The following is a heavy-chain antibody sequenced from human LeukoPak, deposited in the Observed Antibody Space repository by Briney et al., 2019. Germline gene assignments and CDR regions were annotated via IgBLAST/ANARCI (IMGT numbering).Heavy chain of an antibody. CDR1: GYTLTELS. CDR3: ATGSELELLLGFDY. CDR2: FDPEDGET. D-gene: IGHD1-7*01. J-gene: IGHJ4*02. Sequence: GASVKVSCKVSGYTLTELSIHWVRQAPGKGLEWMGGFDPEDGETIYAQKFQGRVTMTEDTSTDTAYMELSSLRSEDTAVYYCATGSELELLLGFDYWGQGTLVTVSS. V-gene: IGHV1-24*01.